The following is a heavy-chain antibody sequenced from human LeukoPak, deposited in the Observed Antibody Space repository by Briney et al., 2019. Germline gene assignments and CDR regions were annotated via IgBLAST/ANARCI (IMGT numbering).Heavy chain of an antibody. CDR3: ARVPRTTYYYGSGSYYNGNY. CDR2: IYYSGST. CDR1: GGSISSSSYY. D-gene: IGHD3-10*01. V-gene: IGHV4-39*07. J-gene: IGHJ4*02. Sequence: PSETLSLTCTVSGGSISSSSYYWGWIRQPPGKGLEWIGSIYYSGSTYYNPSLKSRVTISVDTSKNQFSLKLSSVTAADTAVYYCARVPRTTYYYGSGSYYNGNYWGQGTLVTVSS.